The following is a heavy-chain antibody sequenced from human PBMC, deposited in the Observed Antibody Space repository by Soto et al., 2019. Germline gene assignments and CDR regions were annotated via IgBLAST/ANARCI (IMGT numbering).Heavy chain of an antibody. CDR3: AKSLVGHYYYGSGSSDY. CDR1: GFTFSSYA. Sequence: GGSLRLSCAASGFTFSSYAMSWVRQAPGKGLEWVSAISGSGGSTYYADSVKGRFTISRDNSKNTLYLQMNSLRAEDTAVYYCAKSLVGHYYYGSGSSDYWGQGTLVTVSS. D-gene: IGHD3-10*01. V-gene: IGHV3-23*01. CDR2: ISGSGGST. J-gene: IGHJ4*02.